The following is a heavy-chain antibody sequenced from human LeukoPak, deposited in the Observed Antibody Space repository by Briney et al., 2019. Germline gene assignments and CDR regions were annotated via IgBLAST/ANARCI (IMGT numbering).Heavy chain of an antibody. CDR3: ARDYGDYGGFDY. V-gene: IGHV4-59*01. J-gene: IGHJ4*02. CDR1: GGSISSYY. CDR2: IHYSGST. Sequence: SETLSLTCTVSGGSISSYYWSWIRQPPGKGLEWIGYIHYSGSTNYNPSLKSRVTISVDTSKNQFSLKLSSVTAADTAVYYCARDYGDYGGFDYWGQGTLVTVSS. D-gene: IGHD4-17*01.